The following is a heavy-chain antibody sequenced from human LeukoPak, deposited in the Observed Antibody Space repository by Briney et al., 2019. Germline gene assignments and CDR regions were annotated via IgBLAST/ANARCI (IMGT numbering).Heavy chain of an antibody. CDR3: ARIAMFYYESSGYYSDY. CDR1: GASISSTSYY. V-gene: IGHV4-39*01. D-gene: IGHD3-22*01. Sequence: SETLSLTCTVSGASISSTSYYWGWIRQPPGKGLEWIGSIYYSGSTYYKPSLKSRVTISVDTSKNQFSLKVNSVTAADTAVYYCARIAMFYYESSGYYSDYWGQGTLVTVSS. CDR2: IYYSGST. J-gene: IGHJ4*02.